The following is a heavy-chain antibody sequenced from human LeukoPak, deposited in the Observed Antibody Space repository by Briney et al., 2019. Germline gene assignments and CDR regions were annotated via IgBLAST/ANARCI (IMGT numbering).Heavy chain of an antibody. Sequence: GGSLRLSCAASGFTFNSYSMNWVRQAPGKGLEWVSYITSSGSTISYAESVKGRFTVSRDNAKNSLYLQMISLRDEDTAVYFCARYYDSSGYYLGPFDYWGQGTLVTVSS. V-gene: IGHV3-48*02. CDR3: ARYYDSSGYYLGPFDY. J-gene: IGHJ4*02. CDR2: ITSSGSTI. D-gene: IGHD3-22*01. CDR1: GFTFNSYS.